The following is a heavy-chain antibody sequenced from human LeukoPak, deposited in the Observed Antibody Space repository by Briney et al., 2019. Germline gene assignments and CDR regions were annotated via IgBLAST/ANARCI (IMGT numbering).Heavy chain of an antibody. D-gene: IGHD2-21*01. Sequence: GGYLRLSCTASGFTFSSYWMSWVRQAPGKGLEWVANIKQDGSEKDYVDSVKGRFTISRDNAKNSLYLQMNSLRAEDTAVYYCAKYCGGDCYGMDVWGQGTTVTVSS. CDR3: AKYCGGDCYGMDV. J-gene: IGHJ6*02. CDR1: GFTFSSYW. CDR2: IKQDGSEK. V-gene: IGHV3-7*01.